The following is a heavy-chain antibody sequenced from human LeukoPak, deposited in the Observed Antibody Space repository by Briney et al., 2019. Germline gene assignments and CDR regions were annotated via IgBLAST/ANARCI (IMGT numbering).Heavy chain of an antibody. J-gene: IGHJ4*02. D-gene: IGHD5-18*01. Sequence: WVSAISCSGGSTYYADSVKGRFTISRDNSKNTLYLQMNSLRAEDTAVYYCAKVDTAMVVDYWGQGTLVTVSS. CDR2: ISCSGGST. V-gene: IGHV3-23*01. CDR3: AKVDTAMVVDY.